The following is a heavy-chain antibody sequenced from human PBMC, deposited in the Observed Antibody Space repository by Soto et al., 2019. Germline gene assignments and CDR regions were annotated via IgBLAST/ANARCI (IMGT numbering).Heavy chain of an antibody. CDR2: INPNSGGT. D-gene: IGHD2-2*01. CDR3: ARGIPYCSSTSCYRGGENTPRGYWFDP. V-gene: IGHV1-2*04. Sequence: ASVKVSCKASGYTFTGYYMHWVRQAPGQGLEWMGWINPNSGGTNYAQKFQGWVTMTRDTSISTAYMELSRLRSDDTAVYYCARGIPYCSSTSCYRGGENTPRGYWFDPWGQGTLVTVSS. CDR1: GYTFTGYY. J-gene: IGHJ5*02.